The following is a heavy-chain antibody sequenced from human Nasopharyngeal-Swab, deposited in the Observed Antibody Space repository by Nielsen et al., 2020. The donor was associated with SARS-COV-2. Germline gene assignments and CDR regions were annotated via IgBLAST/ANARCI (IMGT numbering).Heavy chain of an antibody. CDR2: IYHHSGSI. Sequence: WIRQPPGKGLEWIGSIYHHSGSIYYNPSLKSRLSISVDTSNNHFSLKLSSVTAADTAVYYCARGPRRQSVVVPAAMRSMDVWGQGTTVTVSS. V-gene: IGHV4-39*02. J-gene: IGHJ6*02. D-gene: IGHD2-2*01. CDR3: ARGPRRQSVVVPAAMRSMDV.